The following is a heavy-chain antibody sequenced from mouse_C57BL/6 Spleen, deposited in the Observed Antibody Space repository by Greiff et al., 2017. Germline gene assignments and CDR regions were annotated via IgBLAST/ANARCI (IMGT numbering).Heavy chain of an antibody. CDR3: ARCYYGSSYWYFDV. CDR1: GFTFTDYY. D-gene: IGHD1-1*01. CDR2: IRNKANGYTT. V-gene: IGHV7-3*01. J-gene: IGHJ1*03. Sequence: DVKLQESGGGLVQPGGSLSLSCAASGFTFTDYYMSWVRQPPGKALEWLGFIRNKANGYTTEYSASVKGRFTISRDNSQSILYLQMNALRAEDSATYYCARCYYGSSYWYFDVWGTGTTVTVSS.